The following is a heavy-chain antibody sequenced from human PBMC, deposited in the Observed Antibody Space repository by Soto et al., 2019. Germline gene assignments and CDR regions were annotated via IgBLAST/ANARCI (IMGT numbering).Heavy chain of an antibody. D-gene: IGHD6-13*01. CDR3: ARGIAAAGTIYYYYYMDV. J-gene: IGHJ6*03. CDR2: MVVSSGNT. Sequence: EASVKVSCKASGFTFTSSAVHWVRQASGQGLEWIGWMVVSSGNTNYAQKFQGRVTMTRDISISTTYMELSSLRSEDTAVYYCARGIAAAGTIYYYYYMDVWGKGTTVTISS. CDR1: GFTFTSSA. V-gene: IGHV1-58*01.